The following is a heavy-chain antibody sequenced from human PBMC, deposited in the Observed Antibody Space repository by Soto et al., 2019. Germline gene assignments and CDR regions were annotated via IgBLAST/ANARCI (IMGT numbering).Heavy chain of an antibody. CDR1: GFSFSSYG. J-gene: IGHJ4*02. D-gene: IGHD3-9*01. V-gene: IGHV3-30*03. CDR2: ISDDGSTQ. Sequence: QVQLVESGGGVVQPGRSLRLSCAASGFSFSSYGMHWVRQAPGKGLEWVAVISDDGSTQFYADSVKGRFTISRDNSRNTLFVQMNGLRPEDTALYYCARGLRDFDWRLPFGYWGQGTLVTVSS. CDR3: ARGLRDFDWRLPFGY.